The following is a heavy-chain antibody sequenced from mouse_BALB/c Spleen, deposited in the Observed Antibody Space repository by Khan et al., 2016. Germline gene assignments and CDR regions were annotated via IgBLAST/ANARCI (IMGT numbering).Heavy chain of an antibody. Sequence: EVQLQESGPGLVKPSQSLSLTCTVTGYSITSDYAWNWIRQFPGNKLEWMGYISYSGSTSYNPSLKSRISITRDTSKNQFFLQLNSVTTEDTATXYCASGGLRGFAYWGQGTLVTVSA. V-gene: IGHV3-2*02. J-gene: IGHJ3*01. CDR2: ISYSGST. CDR3: ASGGLRGFAY. D-gene: IGHD2-4*01. CDR1: GYSITSDYA.